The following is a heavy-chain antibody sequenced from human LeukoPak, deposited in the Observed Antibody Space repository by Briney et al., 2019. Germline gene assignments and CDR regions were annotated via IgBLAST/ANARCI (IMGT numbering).Heavy chain of an antibody. Sequence: GGSLRLSCAASGFTFIIYEMNWVRQAPGKGLEWLSYIGTSDDTVYYADSVKGRFTISRDNSKNSVFLQMKSLRGEDTARYYCARGLRFDYWGQGALVTVSS. J-gene: IGHJ4*02. V-gene: IGHV3-48*03. CDR2: IGTSDDTV. CDR3: ARGLRFDY. CDR1: GFTFIIYE.